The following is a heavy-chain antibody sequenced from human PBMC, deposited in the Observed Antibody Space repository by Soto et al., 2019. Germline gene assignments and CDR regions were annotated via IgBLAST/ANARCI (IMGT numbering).Heavy chain of an antibody. J-gene: IGHJ3*02. CDR2: INPNSGGT. V-gene: IGHV1-2*04. CDR1: GYTFTGYY. Sequence: ASVKVSCKASGYTFTGYYMHWVRQAPGQGLEWKGWINPNSGGTNYAQKFQGWVTMTRDTSISTAYMELSRLRSDDTSLYYCARGPGFLEWLFNDAFDIWGQGTMVTVSS. D-gene: IGHD3-3*01. CDR3: ARGPGFLEWLFNDAFDI.